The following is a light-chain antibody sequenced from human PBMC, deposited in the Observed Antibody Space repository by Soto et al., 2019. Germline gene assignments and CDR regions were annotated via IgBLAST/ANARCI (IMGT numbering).Light chain of an antibody. J-gene: IGKJ1*01. CDR2: AAS. CDR1: QGIRND. V-gene: IGKV1-17*01. CDR3: LQHSTYPLT. Sequence: DIQMTQFPSSLSASVGDRVTITCRASQGIRNDLAWYQQKPGKAPKRLIYAASSLQSGVPSRFSGSGSGAEFTLAISSLQTEDFATFYCLQHSTYPLTCGQGTKVEIK.